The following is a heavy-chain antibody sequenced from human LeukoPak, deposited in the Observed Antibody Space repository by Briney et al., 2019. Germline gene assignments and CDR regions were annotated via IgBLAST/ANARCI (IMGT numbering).Heavy chain of an antibody. CDR2: INWNGGST. Sequence: PGGSLRLSCAASGFTFDDYGMSWVRQAPGKWLEWVSGINWNGGSTGYADSVKGRFTISRDNAKSSLYLQMNSLRAEDTALYYCARDMSPVGGRLYNFDYWGQGTLVTVSS. V-gene: IGHV3-20*04. D-gene: IGHD2-8*01. CDR3: ARDMSPVGGRLYNFDY. J-gene: IGHJ4*02. CDR1: GFTFDDYG.